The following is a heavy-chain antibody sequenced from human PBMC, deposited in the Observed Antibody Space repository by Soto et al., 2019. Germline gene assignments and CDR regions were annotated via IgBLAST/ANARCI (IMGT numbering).Heavy chain of an antibody. CDR1: SGSVSTYY. CDR2: IFINGNT. D-gene: IGHD1-26*01. J-gene: IGHJ4*02. CDR3: ATSGGSYNFDS. Sequence: TLSLTCTVSSGSVSTYYWSCVRQPAGKGLEWIGRIFINGNTNYNPSLRSRVTMSVDTSKGQFSLNLTSVTAADTAVYFCATSGGSYNFDSWGQGILVTVSS. V-gene: IGHV4-4*07.